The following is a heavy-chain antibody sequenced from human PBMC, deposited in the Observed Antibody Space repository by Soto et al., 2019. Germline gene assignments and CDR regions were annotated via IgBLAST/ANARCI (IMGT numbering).Heavy chain of an antibody. V-gene: IGHV3-30-3*01. Sequence: PGGSLRLSCAASGFTFSSSWMHWVRQAPGKGLVWVAVISYDGSNTYYADSVKGRFTISRDNSKNTLYLQMNSLRAEDTAVYYCARDLPGIAVAGRGAGYYYYYGMDVWGQGT. D-gene: IGHD6-19*01. J-gene: IGHJ6*02. CDR3: ARDLPGIAVAGRGAGYYYYYGMDV. CDR2: ISYDGSNT. CDR1: GFTFSSSW.